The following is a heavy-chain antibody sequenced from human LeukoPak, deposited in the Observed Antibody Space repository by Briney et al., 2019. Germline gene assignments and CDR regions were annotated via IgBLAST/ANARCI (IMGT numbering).Heavy chain of an antibody. CDR2: IKQDGSEK. D-gene: IGHD6-13*01. CDR3: AREYPSDSSWYGGVGY. V-gene: IGHV3-7*01. J-gene: IGHJ4*02. CDR1: GFTFSSYW. Sequence: PGGSLRLSCAASGFTFSSYWMSWVRQAPGKGLEWVANIKQDGSEKYYVDSVKGRFTISRDNAKNSLYLQMNSLRAEDTAVYYCAREYPSDSSWYGGVGYWGQGTLVTVSS.